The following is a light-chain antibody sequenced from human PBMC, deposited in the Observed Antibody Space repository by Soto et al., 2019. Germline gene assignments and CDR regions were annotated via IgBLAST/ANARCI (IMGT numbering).Light chain of an antibody. Sequence: DIQMTQTPSTLSGSVGARVTITCRASQTISSWLAWYQQKPGKAPKLLIYKASTLKSGVPSRFSGSVYGTAGTINISSLQAEDGETYDGQQTRCYPSTFGGGTKVEIK. CDR2: KAS. V-gene: IGKV1-5*03. J-gene: IGKJ4*01. CDR1: QTISSW. CDR3: QQTRCYPST.